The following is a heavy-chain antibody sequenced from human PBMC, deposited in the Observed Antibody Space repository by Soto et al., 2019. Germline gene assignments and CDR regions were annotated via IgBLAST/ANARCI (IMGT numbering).Heavy chain of an antibody. CDR3: AMHRFPVLRYFDWLLPFDY. CDR1: GGTFSSYA. J-gene: IGHJ4*02. V-gene: IGHV1-69*13. CDR2: IIPIFGTA. Sequence: ASVKVSCKASGGTFSSYAISWVRQAAGQGLEWMGGIIPIFGTANYAQKFQGRVTITADESTSTAYMELSSLRSEDTAVYYCAMHRFPVLRYFDWLLPFDYWGQGTLVTVSS. D-gene: IGHD3-9*01.